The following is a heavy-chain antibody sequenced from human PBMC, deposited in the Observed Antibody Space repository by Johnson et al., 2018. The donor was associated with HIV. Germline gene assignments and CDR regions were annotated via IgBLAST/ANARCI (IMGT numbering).Heavy chain of an antibody. CDR2: ISWNSGSI. CDR1: GFTFDDYA. D-gene: IGHD6-19*01. CDR3: AGIAVAGGGAFDI. V-gene: IGHV3-9*01. Sequence: VQLVESGGGLVQPGRSLRLSCAASGFTFDDYAMHWVRQAPGKGLEWVSGISWNSGSIGYADSVKGRFTISRDNAKNSLYLQMNSLRAEDTALYYCAGIAVAGGGAFDIWGQGTMVTVSS. J-gene: IGHJ3*02.